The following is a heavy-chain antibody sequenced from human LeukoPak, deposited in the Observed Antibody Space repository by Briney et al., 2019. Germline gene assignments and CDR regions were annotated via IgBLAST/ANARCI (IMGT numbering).Heavy chain of an antibody. D-gene: IGHD1-26*01. V-gene: IGHV3-73*01. CDR1: GFTFSGSA. Sequence: GGSLRLSCAASGFTFSGSAVHWVRQASGKGLEWVGRIRSKANNYATAYAASVKGRFTISRDDSKNTGYLQMNSLKTEDTAVYYCTKSGSYAYCGQGTLVSVSS. CDR3: TKSGSYAY. J-gene: IGHJ4*02. CDR2: IRSKANNYAT.